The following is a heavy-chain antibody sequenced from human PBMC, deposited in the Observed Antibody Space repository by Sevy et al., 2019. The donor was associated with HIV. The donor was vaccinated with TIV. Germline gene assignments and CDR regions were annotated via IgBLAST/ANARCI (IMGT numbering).Heavy chain of an antibody. V-gene: IGHV1-24*01. CDR2: FYPEDGET. D-gene: IGHD3-22*01. Sequence: ASVKVSCKVSGYTLTELSMHWVRQAPGKGLEWMGSFYPEDGETIYAQKFQGRVTMTKDTSADTAYMELSSLRSEDTAVYFCATTKDYYDSSGCPFDYWGQGTLVTVSS. CDR1: GYTLTELS. J-gene: IGHJ4*02. CDR3: ATTKDYYDSSGCPFDY.